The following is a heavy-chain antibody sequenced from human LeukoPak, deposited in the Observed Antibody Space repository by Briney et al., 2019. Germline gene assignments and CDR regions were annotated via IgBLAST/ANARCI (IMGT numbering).Heavy chain of an antibody. J-gene: IGHJ4*02. CDR1: GFTFSSYS. CDR3: ARDSALYSSGWYARGGVKDY. Sequence: AGGSLRLSCAASGFTFSSYSMNWVRQAPGKGLEWVSSISSSSSYIYYADSVKGRFTISRDNAKNSLYLQMNSLRAEDTAVYYCARDSALYSSGWYARGGVKDYWGQGTLVTVSS. V-gene: IGHV3-21*01. CDR2: ISSSSSYI. D-gene: IGHD6-19*01.